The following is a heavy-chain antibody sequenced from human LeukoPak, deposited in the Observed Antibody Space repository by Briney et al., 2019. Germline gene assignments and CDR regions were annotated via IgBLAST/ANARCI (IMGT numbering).Heavy chain of an antibody. CDR3: ARQKCTSASCLTKNAFDI. V-gene: IGHV4-34*01. CDR1: GGSFSGYY. D-gene: IGHD2-2*01. J-gene: IGHJ3*02. CDR2: INHSGST. Sequence: SETLSLTCAVYGGSFSGYYWSWIRQPPGKGLEWIGEINHSGSTNYNPSLESRVTISVDTSKNQFSLDLSSVTAADTAVYYCARQKCTSASCLTKNAFDIWGQGTMVTVSS.